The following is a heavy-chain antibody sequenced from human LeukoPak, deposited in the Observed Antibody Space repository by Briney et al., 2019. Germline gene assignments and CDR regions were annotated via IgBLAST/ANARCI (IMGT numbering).Heavy chain of an antibody. J-gene: IGHJ4*02. V-gene: IGHV1-46*01. CDR1: GYTFTSFY. D-gene: IGHD2-2*01. CDR3: ARTGYCTKTSCPFDY. CDR2: FNPSGVST. Sequence: ASVKVSCKASGYTFTSFYMHWLRQAPGQGLEWMGIFNPSGVSTTYAQKFQGRVTMTRDTSTNTVYMELSSLRSEDTALYYCARTGYCTKTSCPFDYWGQGTLVTVSS.